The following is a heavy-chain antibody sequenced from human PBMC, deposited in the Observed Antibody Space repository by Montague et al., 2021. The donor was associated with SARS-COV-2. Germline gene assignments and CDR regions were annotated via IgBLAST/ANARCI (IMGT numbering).Heavy chain of an antibody. CDR3: ARSESPSYSSSPFDY. Sequence: TLSLTCIASGGSISSGGYYWSWIRQHPGKGLEWIGYIYYSGSTYYXXXLKSRLSISLDTSKNHFSLRLRSVTAADTAVYYCARSESPSYSSSPFDYWGQGTLVTVSS. J-gene: IGHJ4*02. D-gene: IGHD6-13*01. CDR2: IYYSGST. CDR1: GGSISSGGYY. V-gene: IGHV4-31*03.